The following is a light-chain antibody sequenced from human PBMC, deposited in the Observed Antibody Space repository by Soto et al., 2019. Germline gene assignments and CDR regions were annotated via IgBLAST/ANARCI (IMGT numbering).Light chain of an antibody. J-gene: IGLJ2*01. CDR3: ASYTDYNPLVI. Sequence: QSVLTQPPSASGTPGQRVNISCSGSSSNIGSNYVYWYRQFPGTAPKLLIQRNNQRPSGVPARFSGSKSGTSASLAISGLRSEDEADYYCASYTDYNPLVIFGGGTKLTVL. CDR2: RNN. V-gene: IGLV1-47*01. CDR1: SSNIGSNY.